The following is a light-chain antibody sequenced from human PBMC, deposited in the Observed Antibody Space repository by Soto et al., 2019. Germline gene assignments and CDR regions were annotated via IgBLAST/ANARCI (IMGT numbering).Light chain of an antibody. Sequence: QTVVTQEASLSVSPGTTVTLTCGLSSGSVSANYYASWYQQTPGQAPRTLIYNTNTRSSGVPDRFSGSILGNKAALTITGAQADDESDYYCVLYMGSGIGVFGGGTKLTVL. CDR3: VLYMGSGIGV. CDR1: SGSVSANYY. CDR2: NTN. J-gene: IGLJ3*02. V-gene: IGLV8-61*01.